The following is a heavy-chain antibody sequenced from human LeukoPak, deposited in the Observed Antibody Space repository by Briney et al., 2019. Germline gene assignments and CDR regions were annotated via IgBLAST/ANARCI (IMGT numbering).Heavy chain of an antibody. CDR2: ISYNGAST. CDR1: GFTFGDVV. V-gene: IGHV3-23*01. CDR3: ARRTGGTKDY. D-gene: IGHD7-27*01. J-gene: IGHJ4*02. Sequence: GGSLRLSCVASGFTFGDVVMSWVRQAPGKGLEWVSAISYNGASTDYADSVKGRSAISRDNSKNTLYLQMNSLRAEDTAVYYCARRTGGTKDYWGQGTQVTVSS.